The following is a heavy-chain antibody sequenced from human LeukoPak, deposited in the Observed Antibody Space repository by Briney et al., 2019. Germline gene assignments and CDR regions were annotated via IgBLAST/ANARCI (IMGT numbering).Heavy chain of an antibody. Sequence: GGSLRLSCAASGFTFSSYSMIWVRQAPGKGLEWISYISSSSNTIYYADSVKGRFTISRDNAKNSLYLQVSSLRAEDTAVYYCARDPGLMRAAACGDYWGQGTLVIVSS. J-gene: IGHJ4*02. CDR3: ARDPGLMRAAACGDY. D-gene: IGHD6-13*01. V-gene: IGHV3-48*01. CDR2: ISSSSNTI. CDR1: GFTFSSYS.